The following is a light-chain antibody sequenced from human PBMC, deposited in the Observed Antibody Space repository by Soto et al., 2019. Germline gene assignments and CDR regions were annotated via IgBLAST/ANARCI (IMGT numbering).Light chain of an antibody. CDR2: DVD. CDR1: SSDVGGYNY. J-gene: IGLJ1*01. V-gene: IGLV2-11*01. Sequence: QSVLTQPRSVSGSPGQSVTISCTGTSSDVGGYNYVSWYQHHTGKAPKLMIYDVDKRPSGVPGRFSGSKSGNTASLTISGLQAEDEADYYCCSNAGSYPFFFGTGTKVTVL. CDR3: CSNAGSYPFF.